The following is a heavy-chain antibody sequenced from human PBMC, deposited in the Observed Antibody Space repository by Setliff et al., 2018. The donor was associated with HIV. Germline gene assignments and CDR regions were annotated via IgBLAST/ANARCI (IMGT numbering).Heavy chain of an antibody. CDR1: GYTFINYG. J-gene: IGHJ5*02. V-gene: IGHV1-18*01. Sequence: ASVKVSCKASGYTFINYGINWLRQAPGQGLEWVGWINPYNGNTKYGQKFQGTVTMTRDTTTGTAYLELRRLRSDDTAVYFCARGGPARVALLYWFDPWGQGTLVTVSS. CDR3: ARGGPARVALLYWFDP. CDR2: INPYNGNT. D-gene: IGHD2-21*01.